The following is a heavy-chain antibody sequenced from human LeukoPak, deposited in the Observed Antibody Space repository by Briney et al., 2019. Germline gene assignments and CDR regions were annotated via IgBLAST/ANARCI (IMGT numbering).Heavy chain of an antibody. V-gene: IGHV3-48*01. CDR3: ASSGYSSSWYSLHY. CDR2: ISSSSSAI. Sequence: VVPLRFSRTAFGITLSSESVNISLHAAAMGLKWVSYISSSSSAIYYADSVKGRYTISRDNAKNSLYLQMNSLRAEDTAVCYCASSGYSSSWYSLHYWGQGTLVTVSS. CDR1: GITLSSES. D-gene: IGHD6-13*01. J-gene: IGHJ4*02.